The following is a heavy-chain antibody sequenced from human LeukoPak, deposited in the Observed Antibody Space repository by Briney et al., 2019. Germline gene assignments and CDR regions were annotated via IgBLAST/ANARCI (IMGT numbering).Heavy chain of an antibody. V-gene: IGHV4-38-2*02. Sequence: SETLSLTCTVSGYSITSIYYWGWIRQPPGKGLEWIGSIHHSGDTAYNPSPKSRVTISVDTSKSQFSLKLSSVTAADTAVYYCARSYASSGLDHWGQGTLVTVSS. D-gene: IGHD3-16*01. CDR2: IHHSGDT. CDR3: ARSYASSGLDH. CDR1: GYSITSIYY. J-gene: IGHJ4*02.